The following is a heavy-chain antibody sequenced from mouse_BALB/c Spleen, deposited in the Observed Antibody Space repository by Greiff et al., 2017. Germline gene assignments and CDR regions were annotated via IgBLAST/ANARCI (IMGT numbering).Heavy chain of an antibody. CDR1: GFTFSSYG. CDR2: INSNGGST. CDR3: ARGRGFAY. J-gene: IGHJ3*01. V-gene: IGHV5-6-3*01. Sequence: EVHLVESGGGLVQPGGSLKLSCAASGFTFSSYGMSWVRQTPDKRLELVATINSNGGSTYYPDSVKGRFTISRDNAKNTLYLQMSSLKSEDTAMYYCARGRGFAYWGQGTLVTVSA.